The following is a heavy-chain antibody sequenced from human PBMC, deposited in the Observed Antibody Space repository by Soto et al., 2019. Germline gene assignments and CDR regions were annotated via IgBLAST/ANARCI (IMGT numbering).Heavy chain of an antibody. CDR1: GYTFTNYY. CDR3: ARSDSEYYGLDV. Sequence: QVQVVQSGAEVKRPGASVTVSCKASGYTFTNYYIHCVRQAPGQGLEWMGIINTGSGNTIYAQKXXGXIRMTRDTSTRTVYMELSSLRSEDTAVYYCARSDSEYYGLDVWSQGTTVTVSS. CDR2: INTGSGNT. J-gene: IGHJ6*02. V-gene: IGHV1-46*01.